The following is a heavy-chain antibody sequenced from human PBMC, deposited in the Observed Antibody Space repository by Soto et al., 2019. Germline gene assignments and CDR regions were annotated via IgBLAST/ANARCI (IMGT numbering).Heavy chain of an antibody. CDR1: GDTFTTYD. CDR2: INPNSGKA. D-gene: IGHD3-10*01. V-gene: IGHV1-8*01. CDR3: ARGRSSVSYYLLDY. J-gene: IGHJ4*02. Sequence: ASVKVSCKASGDTFTTYDINWVRQAPGQGLEWMGWINPNSGKAGYAQRFQGRVTMTGGKAISTAYMEVSSLRSDDTAVYYCARGRSSVSYYLLDYGGKGTLVT.